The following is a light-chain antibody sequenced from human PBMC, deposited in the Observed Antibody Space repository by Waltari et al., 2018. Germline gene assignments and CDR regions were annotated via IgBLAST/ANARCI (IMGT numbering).Light chain of an antibody. J-gene: IGKJ1*01. CDR1: QSVSSW. CDR2: SAA. CDR3: QQYNYNSRT. V-gene: IGKV1-5*03. Sequence: DVQMTQSPSTLSASVGDRVTITCRASQSVSSWLACYQQKPWKAPKLLIYSAARVESGVPSRFSGSGSGTELTLTISSLQPDDFATYYCQQYNYNSRTFGQGTKVDIK.